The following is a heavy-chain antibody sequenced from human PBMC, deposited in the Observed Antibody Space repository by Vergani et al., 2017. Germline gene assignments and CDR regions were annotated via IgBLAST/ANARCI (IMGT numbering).Heavy chain of an antibody. Sequence: QVQLVESGGGVVQPGGSLRLSCIASGFTFRIYGMHWVRQAPGKGLEWVAFIRYDGTKRFYGDSVKGRFTISRENSQTTVFLQMNSLRAEDTALYYCVKDIAASGNYWYFDLWGRGTLVTVSS. V-gene: IGHV3-30*02. D-gene: IGHD6-13*01. CDR1: GFTFRIYG. CDR2: IRYDGTKR. CDR3: VKDIAASGNYWYFDL. J-gene: IGHJ2*01.